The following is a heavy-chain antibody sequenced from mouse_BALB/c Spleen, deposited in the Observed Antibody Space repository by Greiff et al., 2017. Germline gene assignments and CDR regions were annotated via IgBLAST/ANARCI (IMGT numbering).Heavy chain of an antibody. J-gene: IGHJ3*01. V-gene: IGHV5-12-2*01. D-gene: IGHD3-3*01. CDR2: ISNGGGST. Sequence: EVHLVESGGGLVQPGGSLKLSCAASGFTFSSYTMSWVRQTPEKRLEWVAYISNGGGSTYYPDTVKGRFTISRDNAKNTLYLQMSSLKSEDTAMYYCARGDGGTQFAYWGQGTLVTVSA. CDR1: GFTFSSYT. CDR3: ARGDGGTQFAY.